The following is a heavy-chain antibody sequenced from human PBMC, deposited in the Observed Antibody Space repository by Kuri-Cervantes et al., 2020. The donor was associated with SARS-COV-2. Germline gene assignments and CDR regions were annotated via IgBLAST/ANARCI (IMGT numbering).Heavy chain of an antibody. J-gene: IGHJ1*01. CDR2: ITPIFGTA. D-gene: IGHD3-22*01. CDR1: GGTFSSYA. Sequence: SVKVSCKASGGTFSSYAISWVRQAPGQGLEWMGGITPIFGTANYAQKFQGRVTITADKSTSTAYMELSSLRSEDTAVYYCARARDSYDSSGLRGWGQGTLVTVSS. V-gene: IGHV1-69*06. CDR3: ARARDSYDSSGLRG.